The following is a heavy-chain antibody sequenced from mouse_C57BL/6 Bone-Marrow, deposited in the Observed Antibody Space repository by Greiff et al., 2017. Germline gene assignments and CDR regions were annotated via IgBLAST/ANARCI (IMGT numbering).Heavy chain of an antibody. CDR2: IWRGGST. D-gene: IGHD2-4*01. CDR3: AIYDYDEEGAMDY. J-gene: IGHJ4*01. CDR1: VLSLTSYG. Sequence: VQLQQSGPGLVHPSQSLSITCTVSVLSLTSYGVHWVRHPPGNGLEWRGVIWRGGSTDYSAAFISRLSISKDNSKSQVFFKMNSLQADDTAIYYCAIYDYDEEGAMDYWGQGTSVTVSS. V-gene: IGHV2-4*01.